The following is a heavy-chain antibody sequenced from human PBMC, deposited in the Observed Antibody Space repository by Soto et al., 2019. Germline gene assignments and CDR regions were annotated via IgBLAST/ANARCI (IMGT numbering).Heavy chain of an antibody. Sequence: QVQLVQSGAEVKKPGSSVMVSCKASGGTFSRYAISWVRQAPGQGLEWRGGFIPIFGTDNYAQKFQGRVTITAEENTSTADMVLSSLRSEDTAVYYCARDHLGMNTVNWGQGTLVTVSS. CDR2: FIPIFGTD. J-gene: IGHJ4*02. CDR1: GGTFSRYA. CDR3: ARDHLGMNTVN. V-gene: IGHV1-69*12. D-gene: IGHD4-17*01.